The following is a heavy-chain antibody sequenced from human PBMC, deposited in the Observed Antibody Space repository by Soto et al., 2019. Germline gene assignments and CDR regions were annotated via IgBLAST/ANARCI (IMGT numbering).Heavy chain of an antibody. V-gene: IGHV1-69*13. J-gene: IGHJ6*02. Sequence: SVKVSCKASGGTFSSYAISWVRQAPGQGLEWMGGIIPIFGTANYAQKFQGRVTITADESTSTAYMELSSLRSEDTAVYYCASRYCSSTSCYVYYYYYGMDVWGQGTTVTVSS. D-gene: IGHD2-2*01. CDR3: ASRYCSSTSCYVYYYYYGMDV. CDR2: IIPIFGTA. CDR1: GGTFSSYA.